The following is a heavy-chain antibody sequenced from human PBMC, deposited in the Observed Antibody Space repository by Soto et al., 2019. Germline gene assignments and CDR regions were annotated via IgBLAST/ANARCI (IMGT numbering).Heavy chain of an antibody. V-gene: IGHV1-46*01. Sequence: ASVKVSCKASGYTFTSYYMHWVRQAPGQGLEWMGIINPIGGTTRYAQKFQGRVNMTRDRSTTTVYMELSSLRSEDTAVYYCARDQITRTSCPYWGAHFESGYCRGYGMDVWGQGTTVTVSS. CDR1: GYTFTSYY. CDR3: ARDQITRTSCPYWGAHFESGYCRGYGMDV. J-gene: IGHJ6*02. D-gene: IGHD3-3*01. CDR2: INPIGGTT.